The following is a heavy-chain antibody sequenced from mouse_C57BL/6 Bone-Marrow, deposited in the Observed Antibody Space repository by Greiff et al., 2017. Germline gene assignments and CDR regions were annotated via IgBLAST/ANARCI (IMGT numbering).Heavy chain of an antibody. D-gene: IGHD2-1*01. Sequence: VQLQQSGAELVRPGSSVKMSCKTSGYTFTSYGINWVKQRPGQGLEWIGYIYLGNGYTEYNEKFKGKATLTSDTSSSTAYMQLSSLTSADSAIYFWASVCNPYYYAMYYWGRGTSVTVSS. J-gene: IGHJ4*01. CDR2: IYLGNGYT. CDR1: GYTFTSYG. CDR3: ASVCNPYYYAMYY. V-gene: IGHV1-58*01.